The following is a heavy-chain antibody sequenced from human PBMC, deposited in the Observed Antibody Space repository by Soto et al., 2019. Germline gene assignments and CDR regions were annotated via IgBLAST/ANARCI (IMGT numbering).Heavy chain of an antibody. J-gene: IGHJ4*02. CDR2: IIPIFCTA. D-gene: IGHD2-21*02. CDR3: AREGTVVTSFGY. V-gene: IGHV1-69*13. Sequence: SVKVSCKASGGTFSSYAISGVRQAPGQGLEWMGGIIPIFCTANYAQKFQGRGTITADESTSTAYMELSSLRSEDTAVYYCAREGTVVTSFGYWGQGTLVTVSS. CDR1: GGTFSSYA.